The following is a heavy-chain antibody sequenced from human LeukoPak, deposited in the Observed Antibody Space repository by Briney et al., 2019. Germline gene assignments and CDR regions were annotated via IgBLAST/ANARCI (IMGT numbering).Heavy chain of an antibody. CDR1: GYTFTGYY. D-gene: IGHD2-21*02. Sequence: GASVKVSCKASGYTFTGYYMHWVRQAPGQGLEWMGWINPNSGGTNYAQKFQGRVTMTRDTSINTVYMEMNRLRSDDTAVYYCARDIGGDLCYDYWGQGTLVTVSS. CDR3: ARDIGGDLCYDY. V-gene: IGHV1-2*02. CDR2: INPNSGGT. J-gene: IGHJ4*02.